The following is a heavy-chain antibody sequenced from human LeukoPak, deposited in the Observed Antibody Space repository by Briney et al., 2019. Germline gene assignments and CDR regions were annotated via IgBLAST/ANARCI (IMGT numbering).Heavy chain of an antibody. Sequence: PSETLSLTCTVSGGSISSYYWSWTRQPPGKGLEWIGYIYYSGSTNYNPSLKSRVTISVDTSKNQFSLKLSSVTAADTAVYFCASRETTGRGAFEIWGQGTMVTVSS. CDR1: GGSISSYY. J-gene: IGHJ3*02. CDR2: IYYSGST. CDR3: ASRETTGRGAFEI. D-gene: IGHD1-1*01. V-gene: IGHV4-59*01.